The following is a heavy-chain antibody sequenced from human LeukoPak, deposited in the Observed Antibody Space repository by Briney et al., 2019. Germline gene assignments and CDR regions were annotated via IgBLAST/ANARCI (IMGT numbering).Heavy chain of an antibody. CDR3: ARGVDTVTNFDY. J-gene: IGHJ4*02. V-gene: IGHV1-8*01. Sequence: ASVKVSCKASRYTFTSYDINWVRQATGQGLEWMGWMNPNSGNTGYAQKFQGRVTMTRNTSISTAYMELSSLRSEDTAVYYCARGVDTVTNFDYWGQGTLVTVS. D-gene: IGHD5-18*01. CDR1: RYTFTSYD. CDR2: MNPNSGNT.